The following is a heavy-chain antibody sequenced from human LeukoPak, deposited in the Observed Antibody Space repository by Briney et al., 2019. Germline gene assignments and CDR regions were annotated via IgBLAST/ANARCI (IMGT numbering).Heavy chain of an antibody. D-gene: IGHD3-10*01. V-gene: IGHV3-11*01. CDR3: ATTLGLWFGDPVGYFDY. J-gene: IGHJ4*02. CDR2: ISSSGSTI. CDR1: GFTFSDYY. Sequence: GGSLRLSCAASGFTFSDYYMSWLRRAPGKGLEWVSYISSSGSTIYYADSVKGRFTISRDNAKNSLYLQMNSLRAEDTAVYYCATTLGLWFGDPVGYFDYWGQGTLVTVSS.